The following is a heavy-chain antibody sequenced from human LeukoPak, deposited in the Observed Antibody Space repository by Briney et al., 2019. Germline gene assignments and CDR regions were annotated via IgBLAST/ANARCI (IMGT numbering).Heavy chain of an antibody. Sequence: PGGSLRLSCAASGFTFSSDAMHWVRQAPGKRLEYVSAISSSGGSTYYGNSVKGRFTISRDNSKNTLYLQMGSLRAEDMAVYYCARSRGDPQVYWYFDLWGRGTLVTVSS. V-gene: IGHV3-64*01. D-gene: IGHD3-10*01. CDR2: ISSSGGST. J-gene: IGHJ2*01. CDR3: ARSRGDPQVYWYFDL. CDR1: GFTFSSDA.